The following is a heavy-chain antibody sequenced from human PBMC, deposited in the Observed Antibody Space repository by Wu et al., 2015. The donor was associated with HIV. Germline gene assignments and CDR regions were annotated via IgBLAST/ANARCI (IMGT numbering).Heavy chain of an antibody. CDR1: GGSISSYY. V-gene: IGHV4-59*01. Sequence: QVQLQESGPGLVKPSETLSLTCTVSGGSISSYYWSWIRQPPGKGLEWIGYIYYSGSTNYNPSLKSRVTISVDTSKNQFSLKLSSVTAADTAVYYCARDRGYSIGAFDIWGQGTMVTVSS. J-gene: IGHJ3*02. CDR2: IYYSGST. D-gene: IGHD5-24*01. CDR3: ARDRGYSIGAFDI.